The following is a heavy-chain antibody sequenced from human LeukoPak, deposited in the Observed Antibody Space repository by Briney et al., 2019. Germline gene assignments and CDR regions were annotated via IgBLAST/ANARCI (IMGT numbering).Heavy chain of an antibody. CDR2: IIPIFGTA. J-gene: IGHJ6*02. Sequence: SVKVSCKASGGTFSSYAISWVRQAPGQGLEWMGGIIPIFGTANYAQKFQGRVTSTADESTSTAYMELSSLRSEDTAVYYCATVRVATIRNYYYYYGMDVWGQGTTVTVSS. CDR1: GGTFSSYA. V-gene: IGHV1-69*01. CDR3: ATVRVATIRNYYYYYGMDV. D-gene: IGHD5-12*01.